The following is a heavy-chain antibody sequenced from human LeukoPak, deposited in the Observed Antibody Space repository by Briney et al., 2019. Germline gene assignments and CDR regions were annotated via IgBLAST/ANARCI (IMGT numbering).Heavy chain of an antibody. CDR3: VASSSWNNAYYYGMDV. J-gene: IGHJ6*02. V-gene: IGHV3-30*04. D-gene: IGHD6-13*01. Sequence: GRSLRLSCAASGFTFSSYAMHRVRQAPGKGLEWVAVISYDGSNKYYADSVKGRFTISRYNSKNTLYLQMNSLRAEDTAVYYCVASSSWNNAYYYGMDVWGQGTTVTVSS. CDR1: GFTFSSYA. CDR2: ISYDGSNK.